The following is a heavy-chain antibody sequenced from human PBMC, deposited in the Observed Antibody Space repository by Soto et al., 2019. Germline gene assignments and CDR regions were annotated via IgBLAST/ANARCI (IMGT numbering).Heavy chain of an antibody. Sequence: QVQLVQSGAEVKKPGASVKVSCKASGYTFTGYYMHWVRQAPGQGLEWMGWINPNSGGTNYAQKFQGWVTMTRDTSXITAYMELSRLRSDDTAVYYCARGGRALRGYYGMDVWGQGTTVTVSS. CDR1: GYTFTGYY. CDR3: ARGGRALRGYYGMDV. V-gene: IGHV1-2*04. D-gene: IGHD1-1*01. CDR2: INPNSGGT. J-gene: IGHJ6*02.